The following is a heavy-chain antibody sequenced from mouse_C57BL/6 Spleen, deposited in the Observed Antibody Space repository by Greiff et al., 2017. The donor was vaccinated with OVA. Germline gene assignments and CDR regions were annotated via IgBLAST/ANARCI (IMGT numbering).Heavy chain of an antibody. D-gene: IGHD2-1*01. J-gene: IGHJ1*03. CDR2: ISNGGGST. CDR3: ASLPLRGDFDV. V-gene: IGHV5-12*01. Sequence: EVHLVESGGGLVQPGGSLKLSCAASGFTFSDYYMYWVRQTPEQRLEWIAYISNGGGSTYYPDTVKGRFTITRDNAKNTLYLQMSRLKSEDTAMYYCASLPLRGDFDVWGKGTTVTVSS. CDR1: GFTFSDYY.